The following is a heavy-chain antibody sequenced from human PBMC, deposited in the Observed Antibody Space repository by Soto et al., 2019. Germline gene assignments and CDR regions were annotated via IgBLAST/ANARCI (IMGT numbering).Heavy chain of an antibody. CDR2: IDQNGGER. CDR3: ARYRMGQPDNNYFDA. V-gene: IGHV3-7*01. CDR1: GFTFNSYW. D-gene: IGHD3-16*02. J-gene: IGHJ5*02. Sequence: EVQLVESGGGLVQPGGSLTLSCADSGFTFNSYWMNWVRQSPGEGLEWVANIDQNGGERYYVDSVKGRFTISRDNAKKSLYLQMNSLSDDDTAVYYSARYRMGQPDNNYFDAWGQGTLVAVSS.